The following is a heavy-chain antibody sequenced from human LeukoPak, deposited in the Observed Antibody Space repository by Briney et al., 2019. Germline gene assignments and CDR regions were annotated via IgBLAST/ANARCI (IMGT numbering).Heavy chain of an antibody. CDR2: IYYSGST. J-gene: IGHJ6*02. CDR3: ARISWGSGGYGLDV. Sequence: SETLSLTCTVSGGSISSGGYYWSWIRQHPVKGLEWIGYIYYSGSTYYNPSLKSRITISVDTSKNQFSLKLSSVTAADTAVYCCARISWGSGGYGLDVWGQGTTVTVSS. V-gene: IGHV4-31*03. D-gene: IGHD2-15*01. CDR1: GGSISSGGYY.